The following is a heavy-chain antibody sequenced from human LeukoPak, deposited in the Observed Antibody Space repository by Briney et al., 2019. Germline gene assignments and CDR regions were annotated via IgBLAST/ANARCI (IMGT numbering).Heavy chain of an antibody. V-gene: IGHV4-31*03. CDR2: IYYSGST. CDR1: GGSISSGGYY. D-gene: IGHD4-17*01. Sequence: SQTLSLTCTVSGGSISSGGYYWSWIRQHPGKGLEWIGYIYYSGSTYYNPSLKSRVTISVDTSKNQFSLKLSSVTAADTAVYYCARDSSYGDSLDYWGQGTLVTVSS. CDR3: ARDSSYGDSLDY. J-gene: IGHJ4*02.